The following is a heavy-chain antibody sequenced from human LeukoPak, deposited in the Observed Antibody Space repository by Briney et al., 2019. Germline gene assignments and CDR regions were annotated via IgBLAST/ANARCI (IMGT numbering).Heavy chain of an antibody. J-gene: IGHJ5*02. CDR3: ARGLGDNRGWWAWFDP. CDR1: GESFIEYY. CDR2: INHSGST. Sequence: SETLSLTCPVYGESFIEYYWSWIRQPPGKGLDWMGEINHSGSTTYNPSITSRFTMSVDTSKNQFSLKLTSVTGAETAVYSCARGLGDNRGWWAWFDPWGQGNLVTVSS. V-gene: IGHV4-34*01. D-gene: IGHD6-19*01.